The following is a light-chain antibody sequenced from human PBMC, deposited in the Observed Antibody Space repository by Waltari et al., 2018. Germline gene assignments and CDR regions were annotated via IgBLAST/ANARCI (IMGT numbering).Light chain of an antibody. CDR1: SSDVGGYNY. CDR3: SSYAGSNNFVV. Sequence: QSALTQPPSASGSPGQSVTISCTGTSSDVGGYNYVSCYQQHPGKAPKLMIYEVSKRSSGVPYGCPGSKSGNTASLTVSVLQAEDGADYYCSSYAGSNNFVVFGGGTKLTVL. J-gene: IGLJ2*01. V-gene: IGLV2-8*01. CDR2: EVS.